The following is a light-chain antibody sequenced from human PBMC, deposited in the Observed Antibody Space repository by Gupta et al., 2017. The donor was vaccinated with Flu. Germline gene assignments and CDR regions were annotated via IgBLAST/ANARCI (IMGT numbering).Light chain of an antibody. J-gene: IGKJ1*01. Sequence: DIQMTQSPSTLSASVGDRVTITCRATQTVSNWLAWFQQKPGKAPKLLIYKASTVENGVPSKFSGSGYGTPFTLTISSLQPEDFATYYCQQEDNYPWTFGQGTKVEIK. CDR2: KAS. V-gene: IGKV1-5*03. CDR3: QQEDNYPWT. CDR1: QTVSNW.